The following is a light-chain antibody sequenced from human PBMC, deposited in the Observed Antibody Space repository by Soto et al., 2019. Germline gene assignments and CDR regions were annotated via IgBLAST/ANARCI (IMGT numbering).Light chain of an antibody. CDR2: GAS. CDR1: QSVSNNY. CDR3: QQYGSSGT. Sequence: IVLTQSPVTLSLSPGERATLSCRASQSVSNNYLAWYQQKPGQAPRLLIYGASNRATGIPDRFSGSGSGTDFTLTISRLEPEDFALYYCQQYGSSGTFGQVTKVDNK. J-gene: IGKJ1*01. V-gene: IGKV3-20*01.